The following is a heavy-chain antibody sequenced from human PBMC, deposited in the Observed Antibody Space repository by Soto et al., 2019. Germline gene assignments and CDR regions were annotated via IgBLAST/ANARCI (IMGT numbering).Heavy chain of an antibody. Sequence: QVQLVQSGAEVKKPWASVKVSCKASGYTFTGYYMHWVRQAPGQGLEWMGWINPNSGGTNYAQKFQGRVTMTRDTSISTAYMELSRLRSDDTAVDYCARDLGYCSSTSCYTAPDYYYYYGMDVWGQGTTVTVSS. CDR2: INPNSGGT. J-gene: IGHJ6*02. D-gene: IGHD2-2*02. V-gene: IGHV1-2*02. CDR1: GYTFTGYY. CDR3: ARDLGYCSSTSCYTAPDYYYYYGMDV.